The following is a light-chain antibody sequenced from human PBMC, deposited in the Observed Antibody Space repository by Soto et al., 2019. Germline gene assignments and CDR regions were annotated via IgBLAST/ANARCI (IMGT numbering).Light chain of an antibody. J-gene: IGLJ3*02. CDR3: AASDDSLSSPV. CDR1: SSDVGINY. Sequence: QSVLTQPPSASGTPGQRVTISCSGSSSDVGINYVYWYQQLPGTAPKLLIYWNNKQPSGVPDRFSGSKSGTSASLAISGLRYEDEADYYCAASDDSLSSPVFGGGTKLTVL. CDR2: WNN. V-gene: IGLV1-47*01.